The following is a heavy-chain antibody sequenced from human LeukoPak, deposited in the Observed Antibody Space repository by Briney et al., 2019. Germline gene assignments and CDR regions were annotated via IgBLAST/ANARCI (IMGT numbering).Heavy chain of an antibody. V-gene: IGHV3-33*01. J-gene: IGHJ4*02. CDR1: GFTFSSYG. CDR2: IWYDGSNK. D-gene: IGHD6-6*01. CDR3: ARGDSSSSEVDY. Sequence: GGSLRLSCAASGFTFSSYGMHWVRQAPGKGLEWVAVIWYDGSNKYYADSVKGRFTISRDNSKNTLYLQTNSLRAEDTAVYYCARGDSSSSEVDYWGQGTLVTVSS.